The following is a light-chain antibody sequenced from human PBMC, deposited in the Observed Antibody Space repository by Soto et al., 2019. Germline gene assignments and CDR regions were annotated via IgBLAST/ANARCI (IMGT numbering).Light chain of an antibody. V-gene: IGLV4-69*01. J-gene: IGLJ2*01. Sequence: QSVLTQSPSASASLGASVKLTCTLRSGHSSCAIAWHQQQPEKGPRYLMKLNSDGSHSKGDGIPDRFSGSSSGAERYLTISSLQSEDEADYYCQTWDTGIRVFGGGTKLTVL. CDR2: LNSDGSH. CDR3: QTWDTGIRV. CDR1: SGHSSCA.